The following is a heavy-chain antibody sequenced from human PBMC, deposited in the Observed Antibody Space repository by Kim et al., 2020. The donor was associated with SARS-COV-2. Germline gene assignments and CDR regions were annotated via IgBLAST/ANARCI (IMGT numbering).Heavy chain of an antibody. J-gene: IGHJ6*02. CDR3: ARESRNYYYYGMDV. V-gene: IGHV4-59*01. Sequence: SETLSLTCTVSGGSISSYYWSWIRQPPGKGLEWIGYIYYSGSTNYNPSLKSRVTISVDTSKNQFSLKLSSVTAADTAVYYCARESRNYYYYGMDVWGQGTTVTVSS. CDR2: IYYSGST. CDR1: GGSISSYY.